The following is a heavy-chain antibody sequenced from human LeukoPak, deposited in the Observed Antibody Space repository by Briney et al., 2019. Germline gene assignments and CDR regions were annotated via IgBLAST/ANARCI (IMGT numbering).Heavy chain of an antibody. Sequence: SVKVSCTASGGTFSSYAISWVRQGPGQGLEWMGGIIPIFGTANYAQKFQGRVTITADESTSTAYMELSSLRSEDTAVYYCARAGVVVPAARNYYYGMDVWGKGTTVTVSS. J-gene: IGHJ6*04. D-gene: IGHD2-2*01. CDR3: ARAGVVVPAARNYYYGMDV. CDR2: IIPIFGTA. V-gene: IGHV1-69*01. CDR1: GGTFSSYA.